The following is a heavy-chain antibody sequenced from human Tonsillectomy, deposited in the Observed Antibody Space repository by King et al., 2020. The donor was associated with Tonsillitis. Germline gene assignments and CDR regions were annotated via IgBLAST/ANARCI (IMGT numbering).Heavy chain of an antibody. CDR1: VGSISSNNW. Sequence: QLQESGPGLVKPSGTLSLTCAVSVGSISSNNWWSWVRQSPGKGLEWIGEIYHSVSTNYNPSLKSRVTISIDKSKNPFSLRLSSVTAADTAVYYCARSPEDYDSSGYYYVGGAFDIWGQGTMVTVSS. V-gene: IGHV4-4*02. CDR2: IYHSVST. CDR3: ARSPEDYDSSGYYYVGGAFDI. J-gene: IGHJ3*02. D-gene: IGHD3-22*01.